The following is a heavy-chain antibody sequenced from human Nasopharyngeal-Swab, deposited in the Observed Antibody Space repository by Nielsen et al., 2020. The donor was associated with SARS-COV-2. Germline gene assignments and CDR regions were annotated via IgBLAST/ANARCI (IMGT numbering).Heavy chain of an antibody. CDR1: GGSISSGGYY. CDR2: INHSGST. J-gene: IGHJ5*02. V-gene: IGHV4-39*07. Sequence: SCTVSGGSISSGGYYWSWIRQPPGKGLEWIGEINHSGSTNYNPSLKSRVTISVDTSKNQFSLKLSSVTAADTAVYYCARGFRSSSWYKGNWFDPWGQGTLVTVSS. D-gene: IGHD6-13*01. CDR3: ARGFRSSSWYKGNWFDP.